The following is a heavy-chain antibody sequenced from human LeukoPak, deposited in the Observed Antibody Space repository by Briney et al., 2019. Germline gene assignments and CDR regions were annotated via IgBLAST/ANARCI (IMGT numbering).Heavy chain of an antibody. CDR2: ISYDGSNK. CDR1: GFTFSSYA. J-gene: IGHJ6*02. CDR3: ASGRRLLWFGVPQSDYYGMDV. Sequence: PGRSLRLSCAASGFTFSSYAMHWVRQAPGKGLEWVAVISYDGSNKYYADSVKGRFTISRDNSKNTLYLQMNSLRAEDTAVYYCASGRRLLWFGVPQSDYYGMDVWGQRTTVTVSS. V-gene: IGHV3-30-3*01. D-gene: IGHD3-10*01.